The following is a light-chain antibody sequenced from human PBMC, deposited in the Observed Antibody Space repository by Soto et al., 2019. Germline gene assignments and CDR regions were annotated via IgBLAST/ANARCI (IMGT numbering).Light chain of an antibody. J-gene: IGKJ1*01. Sequence: IVVTQSPATVSVSPGERVTLSCTASHSLSTNLAWYQQKPGQTPRLLIYGASTRANGVPDRFSGSGSETYFTLTISSLQSEYFAVYFCQQYNDWPPPGTFGQGTRVEV. CDR3: QQYNDWPPPGT. CDR2: GAS. V-gene: IGKV3-15*01. CDR1: HSLSTN.